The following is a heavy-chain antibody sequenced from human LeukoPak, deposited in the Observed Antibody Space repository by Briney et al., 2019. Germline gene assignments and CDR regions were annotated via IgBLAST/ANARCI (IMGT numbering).Heavy chain of an antibody. Sequence: SETLSLTRTVSGGAISSYYWSWIRQPPGKGLEWIGYVYYSGSTKYNPSLTSRVTISVDTSKNQFSLNLSSVAAADTAVYYCARDYSGWYYFDYWGQGTQVTVSS. CDR1: GGAISSYY. V-gene: IGHV4-59*12. CDR2: VYYSGST. CDR3: ARDYSGWYYFDY. J-gene: IGHJ4*02. D-gene: IGHD6-19*01.